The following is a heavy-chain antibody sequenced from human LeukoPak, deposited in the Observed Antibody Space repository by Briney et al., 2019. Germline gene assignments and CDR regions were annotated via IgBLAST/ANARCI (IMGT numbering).Heavy chain of an antibody. D-gene: IGHD3-22*01. CDR3: AGNSSGYYPAAFDI. CDR2: ISSSSSTI. CDR1: GFTFSSYS. V-gene: IGHV3-48*02. J-gene: IGHJ3*02. Sequence: GSPRLSCAASGFTFSSYSMNWVCQAPGKGLEWVSYISSSSSTIYYADSVKGRYTISRDNAKNSLYLQMNSLRDEDTAVYYCAGNSSGYYPAAFDIWVQ.